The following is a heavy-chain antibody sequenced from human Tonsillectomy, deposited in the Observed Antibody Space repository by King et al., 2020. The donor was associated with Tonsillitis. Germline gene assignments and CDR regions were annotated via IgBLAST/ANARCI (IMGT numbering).Heavy chain of an antibody. CDR2: ISSSSSTI. CDR1: GFTFSSYS. D-gene: IGHD6-13*01. Sequence: QLVQSVGNLVQPGGSLRLSCAASGFTFSSYSMNWVRQAPGKGLEWVSYISSSSSTIHYADSVKGRFTISRDNAKNSLYLQMNSLRDEDTAVYYCARDWTSSWYDKYYYYGMDVWGQGTTVTVSS. V-gene: IGHV3-48*02. J-gene: IGHJ6*02. CDR3: ARDWTSSWYDKYYYYGMDV.